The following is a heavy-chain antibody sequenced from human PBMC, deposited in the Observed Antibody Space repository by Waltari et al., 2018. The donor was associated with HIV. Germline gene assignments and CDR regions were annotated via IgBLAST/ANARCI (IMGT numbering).Heavy chain of an antibody. V-gene: IGHV3-23*01. CDR1: GFIFDSYA. Sequence: EVQVLESGGGLVQPGGSLRLSCAASGFIFDSYAMNWVRQAPGKGLGWVSGISASGGSTYYADSVKGRFTISRDNSKSILYLQMNGLRADDTAVYYCAKDFQVGKIGWGQGTLVTVSS. J-gene: IGHJ4*02. CDR2: ISASGGST. D-gene: IGHD1-26*01. CDR3: AKDFQVGKIG.